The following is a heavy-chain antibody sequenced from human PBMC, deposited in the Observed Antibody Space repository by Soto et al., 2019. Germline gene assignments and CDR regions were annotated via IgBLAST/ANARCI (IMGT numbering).Heavy chain of an antibody. CDR1: GFTFSSYG. D-gene: IGHD3-22*01. V-gene: IGHV3-33*01. Sequence: GGSLRLSCAASGFTFSSYGMHWVRQAPGKGLEWVAVIWYDGSNKYYADSVKGRFTISGDNSKNTLYLQMNSLRAEDTAVYYCARDYDSSGYSSWFDPWGQGTLVTVSS. CDR2: IWYDGSNK. CDR3: ARDYDSSGYSSWFDP. J-gene: IGHJ5*02.